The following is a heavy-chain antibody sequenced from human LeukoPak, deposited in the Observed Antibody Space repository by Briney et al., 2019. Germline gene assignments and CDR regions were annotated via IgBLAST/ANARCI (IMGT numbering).Heavy chain of an antibody. V-gene: IGHV4-34*01. CDR3: ARGRRRRRQQLSSNYYYYGMDV. CDR2: INHSGST. J-gene: IGHJ6*02. Sequence: PSETLSLTCAVYGVSFSGYYWSWIRQPPGKGLEWIGEINHSGSTNYNPSLKSRVTISVDTSKSQFSLKLSSVTAADTAVYYCARGRRRRRQQLSSNYYYYGMDVWGQGTTVTVSS. CDR1: GVSFSGYY. D-gene: IGHD6-13*01.